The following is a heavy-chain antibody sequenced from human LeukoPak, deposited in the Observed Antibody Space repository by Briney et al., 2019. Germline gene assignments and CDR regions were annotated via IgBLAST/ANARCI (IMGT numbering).Heavy chain of an antibody. J-gene: IGHJ4*02. CDR2: ISYDGSNK. CDR3: AKDGHRDGNFFDY. CDR1: GFTFSSYG. Sequence: TGGSLRLSWAASGFTFSSYGMHWVRQAPGKGLEWVVVISYDGSNKYYADSVKGRFTISRDNSKNTLYLQMNSLRAEDTAVYYCAKDGHRDGNFFDYWGQGTLVTVSS. V-gene: IGHV3-30*18. D-gene: IGHD5-24*01.